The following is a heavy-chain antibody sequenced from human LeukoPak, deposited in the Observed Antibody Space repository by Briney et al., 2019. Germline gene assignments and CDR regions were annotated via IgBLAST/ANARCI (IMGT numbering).Heavy chain of an antibody. CDR3: ANGDHYFDY. D-gene: IGHD4-17*01. CDR2: ISYDGSNK. Sequence: GGSLRLSCTASGFSFRSYAMHWVRQAPGKGLKWVALISYDGSNKNYADSVEGRFTISRDSSKNTLYLQMNSLRAEDTAVYSCANGDHYFDYWGQGALVTVSS. CDR1: GFSFRSYA. J-gene: IGHJ4*02. V-gene: IGHV3-30-3*01.